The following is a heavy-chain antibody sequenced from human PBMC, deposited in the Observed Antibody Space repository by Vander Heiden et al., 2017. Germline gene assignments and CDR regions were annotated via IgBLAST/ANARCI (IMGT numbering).Heavy chain of an antibody. CDR2: ISSSSSYI. Sequence: EVQLVESGGGLVKHGGSLLLSCAPSGFTLRTSSMNWVRQAPGKGLEWVSSISSSSSYIYYADSVKGRFTISRDNAKNSLYLQMNSLRAEDTAVYYCARAAVAAYWGQGTLVTVSS. CDR1: GFTLRTSS. D-gene: IGHD6-19*01. V-gene: IGHV3-21*01. CDR3: ARAAVAAY. J-gene: IGHJ4*02.